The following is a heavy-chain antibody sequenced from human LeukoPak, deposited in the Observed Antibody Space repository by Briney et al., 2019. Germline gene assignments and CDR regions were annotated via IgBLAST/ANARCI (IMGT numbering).Heavy chain of an antibody. Sequence: PGGSLRLSCAASGFTFSSYEMNWVRQAPGKGLEWVSYISSSGSTIYYADSVKGRFTISRDNAKNSLYLQMNSLRAEDTAVYYCARQYSSSWYVWYELKDYYYYMDVWGKGTTVTISS. V-gene: IGHV3-48*03. CDR2: ISSSGSTI. CDR1: GFTFSSYE. D-gene: IGHD6-13*01. CDR3: ARQYSSSWYVWYELKDYYYYMDV. J-gene: IGHJ6*03.